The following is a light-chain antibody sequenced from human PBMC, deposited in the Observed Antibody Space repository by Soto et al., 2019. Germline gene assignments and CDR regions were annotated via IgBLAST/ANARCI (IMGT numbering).Light chain of an antibody. V-gene: IGKV3-20*01. CDR3: QQYGSSPLT. CDR1: QSVSSSY. CDR2: GAS. Sequence: GERATLSCRASQSVSSSYLAWYQQKPGQAPRLLIYGASSRATGIPDRFSGSGSGTDFTLTISRLEPEDFAVYYCQQYGSSPLTFGGVTKVDI. J-gene: IGKJ4*01.